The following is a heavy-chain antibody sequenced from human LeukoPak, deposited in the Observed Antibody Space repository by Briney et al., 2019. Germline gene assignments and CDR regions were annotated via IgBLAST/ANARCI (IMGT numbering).Heavy chain of an antibody. CDR2: ISSSSSYI. CDR1: GFTFSSYS. CDR3: AHFSWIQLWRDDAFDI. D-gene: IGHD5-18*01. Sequence: GSLRLSCAASGFTFSSYSMNWVRQAPGKGLVWVSSISSSSSYIYYADSVKGRFTISRDNAKNSLYLQMNSLRAEDTAVYYCAHFSWIQLWRDDAFDIWGQGTMVTVSS. J-gene: IGHJ3*02. V-gene: IGHV3-21*01.